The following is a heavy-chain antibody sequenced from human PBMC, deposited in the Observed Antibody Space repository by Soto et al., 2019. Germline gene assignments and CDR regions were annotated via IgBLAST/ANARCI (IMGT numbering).Heavy chain of an antibody. V-gene: IGHV4-4*02. CDR3: ASLITMIGDSDY. CDR2: IYPSGST. J-gene: IGHJ4*02. Sequence: SETLSLTCAVSGGSISSSNWWSWVRQPPGKGLEWIGEIYPSGSTNYNPSLKSRVTISVDKSKNQFSLKLSSVTAADTAVYSCASLITMIGDSDYWGQGTLVTVSS. CDR1: GGSISSSNW. D-gene: IGHD3-22*01.